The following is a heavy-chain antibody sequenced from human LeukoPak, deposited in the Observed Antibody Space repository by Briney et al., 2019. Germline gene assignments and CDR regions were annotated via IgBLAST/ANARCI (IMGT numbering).Heavy chain of an antibody. J-gene: IGHJ4*02. Sequence: SQTLSLTCAVYGGSFSGYYWSWIRQPPGKGLEWIGEINHSGSTNYNPSLKSRVTISVDTSKNQFSLKLSSVTAADTAVYYCARANGVASSYYFDYWGQGTLVTVSS. D-gene: IGHD2-15*01. CDR1: GGSFSGYY. V-gene: IGHV4-34*01. CDR2: INHSGST. CDR3: ARANGVASSYYFDY.